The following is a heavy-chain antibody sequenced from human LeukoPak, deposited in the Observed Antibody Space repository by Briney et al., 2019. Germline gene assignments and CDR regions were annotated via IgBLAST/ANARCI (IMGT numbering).Heavy chain of an antibody. V-gene: IGHV1-2*06. CDR1: GYTFTGCY. CDR3: ARGSTYYDFWSGLMDWFDP. D-gene: IGHD3-3*01. J-gene: IGHJ5*02. Sequence: ASVKVSCKASGYTFTGCYMHWVRQAPGQGLEWMGRINPNSGGTNYAQKFQGRVTMTRDTSISTAHMELSRLRSDDTAVYYCARGSTYYDFWSGLMDWFDPWGQGTLVTVSS. CDR2: INPNSGGT.